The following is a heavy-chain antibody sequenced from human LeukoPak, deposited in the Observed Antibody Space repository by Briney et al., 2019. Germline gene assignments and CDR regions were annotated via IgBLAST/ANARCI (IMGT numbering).Heavy chain of an antibody. D-gene: IGHD4-23*01. J-gene: IGHJ4*02. CDR1: GYTFTTYD. Sequence: ASVKVSCKASGYTFTTYDINWVRQATGQGLEWMGWMNPSSVNTAYAQKFQGRVTMTRNTSISTAYMELSSLRSEDTAVYYCARKRDGGNPLGYWGQGTLVTVSS. V-gene: IGHV1-8*01. CDR2: MNPSSVNT. CDR3: ARKRDGGNPLGY.